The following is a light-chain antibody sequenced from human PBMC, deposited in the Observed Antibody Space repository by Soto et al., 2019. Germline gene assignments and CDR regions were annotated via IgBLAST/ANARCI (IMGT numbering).Light chain of an antibody. CDR3: GTWDSSLSVWV. CDR2: DNN. V-gene: IGLV1-51*01. Sequence: QCVLTQPPSVSAAPGQKVTISCSGSSSNIGNNYVSWYQQLPGTAPKLLIYDNNKRPSGIPDRFSGSKSGTSATLGITGLQTGDEADYYCGTWDSSLSVWVFGGGTKVTVL. CDR1: SSNIGNNY. J-gene: IGLJ3*02.